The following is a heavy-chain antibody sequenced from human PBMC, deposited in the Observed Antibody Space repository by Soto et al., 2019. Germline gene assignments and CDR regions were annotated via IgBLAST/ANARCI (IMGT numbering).Heavy chain of an antibody. J-gene: IGHJ6*02. D-gene: IGHD5-18*01. CDR1: GGTFSSYA. V-gene: IGHV1-69*12. Sequence: QVQLVQSGAEVEKPGSSVEVSCKASGGTFSSYAISWVRQAPGQGLEWMGGIIPIFGTANYAQKFQGRVTITADESTSTAYMELSSLRSEDTAVYYCARQLWVPGYYYYGMDVWGQGTTVTVSS. CDR3: ARQLWVPGYYYYGMDV. CDR2: IIPIFGTA.